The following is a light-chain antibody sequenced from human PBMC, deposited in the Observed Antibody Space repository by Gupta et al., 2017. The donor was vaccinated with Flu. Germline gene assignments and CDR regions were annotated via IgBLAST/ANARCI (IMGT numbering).Light chain of an antibody. J-gene: IGLJ3*02. V-gene: IGLV1-44*01. Sequence: QSVLTQPPSASGTPGQRFTISCSGSSSNIGSNSVNWYQQLPGTAPKLLIYTNNQRPSGVPDRFSGSKSGTSASLAISGLQSEDEAEYYCAAWDDSLNGWVFGGGTKLTVL. CDR3: AAWDDSLNGWV. CDR2: TNN. CDR1: SSNIGSNS.